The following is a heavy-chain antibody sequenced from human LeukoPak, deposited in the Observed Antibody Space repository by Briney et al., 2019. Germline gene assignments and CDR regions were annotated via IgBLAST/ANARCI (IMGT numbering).Heavy chain of an antibody. J-gene: IGHJ6*03. D-gene: IGHD2-15*01. CDR2: INHSGST. CDR1: GGSFSGYY. Sequence: SEALSLTCAVYGGSFSGYYWSWIRQPPGKGLEWIGEINHSGSTNYNPSLKSRVTISVDTSKNQFSLKVSSVTAAYTAVYYCARVPRDQFKVYAISGPSYCSGGSCYRRDYYYYMDVWGKGTTVTVSS. CDR3: ARVPRDQFKVYAISGPSYCSGGSCYRRDYYYYMDV. V-gene: IGHV4-34*01.